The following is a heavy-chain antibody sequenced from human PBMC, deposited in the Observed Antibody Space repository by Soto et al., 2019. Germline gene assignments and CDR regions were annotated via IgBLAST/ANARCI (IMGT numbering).Heavy chain of an antibody. CDR1: GGSITSGGSY. V-gene: IGHV4-31*03. Sequence: QVQLQESGPGLVKPSQTLSLTCTVSGGSITSGGSYWSWIRQHPGKGLEWIGSIYYSGTTSYNPSIKSRVTISVDTSKNQFSLQLSSVTAADTAVYYCARGHPRYDFWSDSSSEFDFWGQGTLVTVSS. D-gene: IGHD3-3*01. CDR2: IYYSGTT. J-gene: IGHJ4*02. CDR3: ARGHPRYDFWSDSSSEFDF.